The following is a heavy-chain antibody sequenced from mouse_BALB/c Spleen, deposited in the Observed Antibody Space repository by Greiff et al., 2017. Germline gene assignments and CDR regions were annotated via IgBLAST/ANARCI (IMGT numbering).Heavy chain of an antibody. V-gene: IGHV1-69*02. CDR1: GYTFTSYW. Sequence: VQLQQPGAELVKPGAPVKLSCKASGYTFTSYWMNWVKQRPGRGLEWIGRIDPSDSETHYNQKFKDKATLTVDKSSSTAYIQLSSLTSEDSAVYYCAREEDYDPAWFAYWGQGTLVTVSA. CDR2: IDPSDSET. J-gene: IGHJ3*01. CDR3: AREEDYDPAWFAY. D-gene: IGHD2-4*01.